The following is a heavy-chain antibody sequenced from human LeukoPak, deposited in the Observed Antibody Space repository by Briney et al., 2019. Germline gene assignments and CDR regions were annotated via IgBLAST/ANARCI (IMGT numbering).Heavy chain of an antibody. D-gene: IGHD3-22*01. V-gene: IGHV3-74*03. CDR2: IDNAGGIT. CDR3: VRSAFHAGSGNYYDY. Sequence: GGSLRLSCAASGFTFSNYWIHWVRQAPGKGLVWVSRIDNAGGITAYADSVKGRFTISRDNAENTLYLQMNSLRVEDTAVYYCVRSAFHAGSGNYYDYWGQGTLVTVSS. CDR1: GFTFSNYW. J-gene: IGHJ4*02.